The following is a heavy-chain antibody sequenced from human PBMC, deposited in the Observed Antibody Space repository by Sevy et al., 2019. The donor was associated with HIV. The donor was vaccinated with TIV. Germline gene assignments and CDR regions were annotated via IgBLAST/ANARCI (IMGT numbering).Heavy chain of an antibody. D-gene: IGHD4-17*01. CDR3: SKAPHPAVTTSDGMDV. CDR2: IRNDGSTK. V-gene: IGHV3-30*02. Sequence: GGSLRLSCAASGFIFSNYGIHWVRQAPGKGLEWMAFIRNDGSTKYYADSVKGRFTISRDNSKNSVYLQMNSLRPEDTADYYWSKAPHPAVTTSDGMDVWGQGTTVTVSS. CDR1: GFIFSNYG. J-gene: IGHJ6*02.